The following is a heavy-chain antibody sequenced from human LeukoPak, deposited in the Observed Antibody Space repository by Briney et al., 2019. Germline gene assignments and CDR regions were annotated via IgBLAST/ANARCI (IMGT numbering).Heavy chain of an antibody. CDR1: GGSVSSTTYY. D-gene: IGHD6-19*01. V-gene: IGHV4-39*07. CDR2: INYSGST. J-gene: IGHJ4*02. Sequence: PSETLSLTCTVSGGSVSSTTYYWSWIRQPPGKGLEWIASINYSGSTYHNPSLKSRVTISVDTSENQFSLNLRSVTAADTAVYYCARAGSGWSFDYWGQGTLVTVSS. CDR3: ARAGSGWSFDY.